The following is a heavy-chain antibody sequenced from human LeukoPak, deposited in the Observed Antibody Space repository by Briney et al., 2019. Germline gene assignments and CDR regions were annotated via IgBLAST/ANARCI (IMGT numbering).Heavy chain of an antibody. D-gene: IGHD3-9*01. CDR3: ATRSGSYFDPKKPFDY. CDR2: FDPEDGET. J-gene: IGHJ4*02. V-gene: IGHV1-24*01. Sequence: ASVNVSCKVSGYTLTELSMHWVRQAPGKGLEWMGGFDPEDGETIYAQKFQGRVTMTEDTSTDTAYMELSSLRSEDTAVYYCATRSGSYFDPKKPFDYWGQGTLVTVSS. CDR1: GYTLTELS.